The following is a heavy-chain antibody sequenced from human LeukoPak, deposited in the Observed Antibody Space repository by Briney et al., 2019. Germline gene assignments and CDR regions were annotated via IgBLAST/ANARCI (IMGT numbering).Heavy chain of an antibody. CDR3: ARRDYDILTGYPIYFDY. CDR1: GYSFTSYW. J-gene: IGHJ4*02. V-gene: IGHV5-51*01. CDR2: IYPGDSDT. D-gene: IGHD3-9*01. Sequence: GESLKTSCKGSGYSFTSYWIGWVRQMPGKGLEWMGIIYPGDSDTRYSPSFQGQVTISADKSISTAYLQWSSLKASDTAMYYCARRDYDILTGYPIYFDYWGQGTLVTVSS.